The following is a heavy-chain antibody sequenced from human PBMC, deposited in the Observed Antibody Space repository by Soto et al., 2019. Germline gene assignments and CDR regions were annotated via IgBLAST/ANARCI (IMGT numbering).Heavy chain of an antibody. CDR3: ARDTTAAGTDY. D-gene: IGHD6-13*01. V-gene: IGHV4-31*03. CDR2: IYYSGST. J-gene: IGHJ4*02. CDR1: GGSISSGGYY. Sequence: QVQLQESGPGLVKPSQPLSLTCTVSGGSISSGGYYWSWIRQHPGKGLEWIGYIYYSGSTYYNPSLQSRVTISVDTSKNQFSLKLSSVTAADTAVYYCARDTTAAGTDYWGQGTLVTVSS.